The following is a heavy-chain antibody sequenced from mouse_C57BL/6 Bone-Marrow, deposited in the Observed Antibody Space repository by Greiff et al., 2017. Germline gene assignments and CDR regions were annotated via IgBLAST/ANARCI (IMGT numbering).Heavy chain of an antibody. CDR2: IHPTSGST. CDR1: GYTFTSYW. V-gene: IGHV1-64*01. D-gene: IGHD2-2*01. J-gene: IGHJ3*01. Sequence: VQLQQSGAELVKPGASVKLSCKASGYTFTSYWMHWVKQRPGQGLEWIGMIHPTSGSTNYNEKFKSKARLTVDKSSSTAYIQLSSVTSEDSAVYYCARWSYGYLAYWGQGTLVTVSA. CDR3: ARWSYGYLAY.